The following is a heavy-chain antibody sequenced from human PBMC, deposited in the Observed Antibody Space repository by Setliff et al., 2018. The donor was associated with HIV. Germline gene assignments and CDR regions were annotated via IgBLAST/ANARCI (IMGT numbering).Heavy chain of an antibody. Sequence: GGSLRLSCAASGFTFSRHSMNWVRQAPGKGLELVGRTRNKADGYTSDYAASVRGRFTISRDDSKNSLYLQMNSLKTDDTAMYCCARVSMARGGEPDYWGQGTLVTVSS. J-gene: IGHJ4*02. CDR1: GFTFSRHS. CDR3: ARVSMARGGEPDY. CDR2: TRNKADGYTS. D-gene: IGHD3-10*01. V-gene: IGHV3-72*01.